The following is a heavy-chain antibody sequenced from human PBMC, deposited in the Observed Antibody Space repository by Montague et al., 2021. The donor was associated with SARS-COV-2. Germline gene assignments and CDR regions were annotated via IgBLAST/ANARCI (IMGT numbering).Heavy chain of an antibody. V-gene: IGHV2-70*01. D-gene: IGHD6-13*01. CDR3: ARILPIAAAGTGY. CDR1: GFSLSTSGMC. J-gene: IGHJ4*02. Sequence: PALVKPTQTLTLTCTFSGFSLSTSGMCVSWIRQPPGKALEWLAXXXWXXXKYXSTSLKTRLTISKDTSKNPVVLTMTNMDPVDTATYYCARILPIAAAGTGYWGQGTLVTVSS. CDR2: XXWXXXK.